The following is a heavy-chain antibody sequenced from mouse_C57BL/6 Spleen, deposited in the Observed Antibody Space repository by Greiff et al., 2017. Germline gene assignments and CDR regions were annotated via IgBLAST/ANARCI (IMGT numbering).Heavy chain of an antibody. Sequence: VQLQQSGAELVRPGASVTLSCKASGYTFTDYEMHWVKQTPVHGLEWIGAIDPETGGTAYNQKFKGKAILTADKSSSTAYMELRSLTSEDSAVYYCTRSTMVTTWDYWGQGTTLTVSS. D-gene: IGHD2-2*01. CDR2: IDPETGGT. V-gene: IGHV1-15*01. CDR3: TRSTMVTTWDY. CDR1: GYTFTDYE. J-gene: IGHJ2*01.